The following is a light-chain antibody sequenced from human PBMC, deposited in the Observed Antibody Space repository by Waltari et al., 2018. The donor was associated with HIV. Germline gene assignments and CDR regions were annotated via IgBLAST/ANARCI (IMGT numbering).Light chain of an antibody. CDR1: QSLLHSNGYNY. CDR2: LGS. V-gene: IGKV2-28*01. CDR3: TQVAQTPT. J-gene: IGKJ4*01. Sequence: DIVMTQSPLSLPVTPGEPASISCRSSQSLLHSNGYNYLDWYLQKPGQSPQLLIYLGSNRASGVPDRFSGSGSGTDFTLKITRVEAEDVGVYYCTQVAQTPTFGGGTKVEIK.